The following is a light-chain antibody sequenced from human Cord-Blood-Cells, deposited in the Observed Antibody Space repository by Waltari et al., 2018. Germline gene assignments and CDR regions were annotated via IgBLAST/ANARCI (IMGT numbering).Light chain of an antibody. J-gene: IGLJ2*01. V-gene: IGLV3-1*01. Sequence: SYELTQPPSVSVSPGQTASITCSGDKLGDKYACWYQQQPGQSPVLVIYQDSKRPSGFPGRFSGSNSGNTATLTISGTQAMDEADYYCQAWDSSTHVVFGGGTKLTVL. CDR1: KLGDKY. CDR2: QDS. CDR3: QAWDSSTHVV.